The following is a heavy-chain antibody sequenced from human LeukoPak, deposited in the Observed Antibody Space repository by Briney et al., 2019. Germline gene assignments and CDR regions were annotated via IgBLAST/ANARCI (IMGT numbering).Heavy chain of an antibody. V-gene: IGHV1-18*01. CDR2: VSAYDGNT. J-gene: IGHJ4*02. CDR1: GYNFNSYG. CDR3: ARDLTRYDYSNSGPVDC. D-gene: IGHD4-11*01. Sequence: ASVKVSCKASGYNFNSYGINWVRQAPGQGLEWMGWVSAYDGNTNYAQKFQDRFTMTTDTFTSTAYMELRSLRSDDTAVYYCARDLTRYDYSNSGPVDCWGQGTLVTVSS.